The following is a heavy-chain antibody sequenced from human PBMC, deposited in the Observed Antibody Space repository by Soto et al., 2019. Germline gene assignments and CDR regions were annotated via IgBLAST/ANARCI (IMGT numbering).Heavy chain of an antibody. CDR1: GGSISSYY. D-gene: IGHD4-17*01. CDR2: IYYSGST. Sequence: SETLSLTCTVSGGSISSYYWSWIRQPPGKGLEWIGSIYYSGSTYYNPSLKSRVTISVDTSKNQFPLKLSSVTAADTAVYYCARHDYGDFPNWFDPWGQGTLVTVSS. V-gene: IGHV4-39*01. CDR3: ARHDYGDFPNWFDP. J-gene: IGHJ5*02.